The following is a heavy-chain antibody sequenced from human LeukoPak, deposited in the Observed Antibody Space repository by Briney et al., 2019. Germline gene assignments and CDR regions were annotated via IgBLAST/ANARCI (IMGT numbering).Heavy chain of an antibody. CDR1: GFTFSSYS. Sequence: PGGSLRLSCAASGFTFSSYSMNWVRQAPGKGLEWVSSISSSSSYIYYADSVKGRFTISRDNAKNSLYLQMNSLRAEDTAVYYCATSRGTDTAMVDLDYWGQGTLVTVSS. CDR2: ISSSSSYI. D-gene: IGHD5-18*01. J-gene: IGHJ4*02. V-gene: IGHV3-21*01. CDR3: ATSRGTDTAMVDLDY.